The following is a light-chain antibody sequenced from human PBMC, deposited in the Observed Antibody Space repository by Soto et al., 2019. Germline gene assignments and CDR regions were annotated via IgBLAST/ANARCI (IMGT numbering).Light chain of an antibody. CDR2: GAS. J-gene: IGKJ4*01. Sequence: ELVMTQSPATLSVSPGERATLSCRASQSVSSNLAWYQQKPGQAPRLLIYGASTRATGIPARFSGSGSGTEFTLTISSLQSEDVAVYYCQQYNKWPLTFGGGTKVDIK. V-gene: IGKV3D-15*01. CDR3: QQYNKWPLT. CDR1: QSVSSN.